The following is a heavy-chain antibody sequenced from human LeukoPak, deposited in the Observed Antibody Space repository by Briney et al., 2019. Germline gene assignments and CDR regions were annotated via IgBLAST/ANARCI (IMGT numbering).Heavy chain of an antibody. Sequence: TTSETLSLTCGVSGGSITNTNYWTWVRQPPGKGLEWIGEVNLQGSTDYNPSLMGRVAISVDKSENHISLQLTSVTAADTAVYYCAREGGPYRPLDYSGQGTLVTVSS. V-gene: IGHV4-4*02. J-gene: IGHJ4*02. CDR2: VNLQGST. CDR3: AREGGPYRPLDY. CDR1: GGSITNTNY.